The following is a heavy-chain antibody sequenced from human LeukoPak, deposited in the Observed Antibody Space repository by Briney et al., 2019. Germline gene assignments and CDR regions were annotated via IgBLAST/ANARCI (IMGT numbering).Heavy chain of an antibody. CDR2: IYYSGST. J-gene: IGHJ4*02. D-gene: IGHD5-12*01. Sequence: PSETLSLTCTVSGGSISSYYWSWIRQPPGKGLEWIGYIYYSGSTNYNPSLKSRVTISVDTSKNQFSLKLSSVTAADTAVYYCASGGGYDRRFDYWGQGTLVTVSS. CDR3: ASGGGYDRRFDY. CDR1: GGSISSYY. V-gene: IGHV4-59*01.